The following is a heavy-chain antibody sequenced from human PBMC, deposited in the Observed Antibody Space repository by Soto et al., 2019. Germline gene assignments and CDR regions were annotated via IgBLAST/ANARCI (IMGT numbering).Heavy chain of an antibody. J-gene: IGHJ4*02. CDR1: GFTFSNYA. D-gene: IGHD4-17*01. CDR2: ITGSDGNT. V-gene: IGHV3-23*01. CDR3: AKAHGTVTTLWSWDY. Sequence: EVQLLESGGGLVQPGGSLRLSCVASGFTFSNYAMSWVRQAPGKGLEWVSAITGSDGNTYYADSVKGRFTISRDNSDNMLFLQMNSLRADDAAVYYFAKAHGTVTTLWSWDYWGLGTLVTVSS.